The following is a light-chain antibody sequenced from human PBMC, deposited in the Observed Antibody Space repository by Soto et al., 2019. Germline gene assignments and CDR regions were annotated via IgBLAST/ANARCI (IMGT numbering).Light chain of an antibody. CDR3: QQYNSYSP. CDR2: DAA. CDR1: HSISSW. Sequence: DIQMTHSTSTLSASVGDRVTITCRASHSISSWLAWYKQKPGKAPKLLIYDAASLASGVPSRFSGSGCGTEFTLTISRLQPDEFATYYCQQYNSYSPFGQGTKVAIK. V-gene: IGKV1-5*01. J-gene: IGKJ1*01.